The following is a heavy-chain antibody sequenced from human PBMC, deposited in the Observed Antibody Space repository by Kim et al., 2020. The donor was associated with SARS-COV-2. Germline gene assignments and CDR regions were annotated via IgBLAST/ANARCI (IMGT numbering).Heavy chain of an antibody. CDR2: MNPNSGNT. D-gene: IGHD3-10*01. Sequence: ASVKVSCKASGYTFTSYDINWVRQATGQGLEWMGWMNPNSGNTGYAQKFQGRVTMTRNTTISTAYMELSSLRSEDTAVYYCARGLWFRELFLSYNWFDPGAREPWSPSPQ. CDR1: GYTFTSYD. CDR3: ARGLWFRELFLSYNWFDP. J-gene: IGHJ5*02. V-gene: IGHV1-8*01.